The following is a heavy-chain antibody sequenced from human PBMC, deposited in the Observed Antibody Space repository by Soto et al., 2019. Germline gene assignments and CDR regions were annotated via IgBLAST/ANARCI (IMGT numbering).Heavy chain of an antibody. V-gene: IGHV3-48*03. CDR1: GFTFDNYE. J-gene: IGHJ4*02. CDR2: ISSSSSTT. CDR3: ARGATWPLTLFDY. Sequence: EVLLVESGGRLVQPGGSLRLSCVVSGFTFDNYEMNWVRQAPGKGLEWLSYISSSSSTTYYADSVKGRFTVSRDNAKNSLYLQMSSLRAEDTALYYCARGATWPLTLFDYWGQGSLVTVSS.